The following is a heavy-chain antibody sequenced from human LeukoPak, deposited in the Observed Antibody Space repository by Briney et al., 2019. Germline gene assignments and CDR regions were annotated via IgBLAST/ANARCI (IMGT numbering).Heavy chain of an antibody. J-gene: IGHJ4*02. Sequence: GGSLRLSCAASGFTFSTYWMSWVRQAPGKGLEWVSTISVSAATNYADSVKGRFTISRDNSKNTLYLQMNNLRAEDTALYYCAKAVVPVISQHYFDYWGQGTLVTVSS. V-gene: IGHV3-23*01. CDR1: GFTFSTYW. CDR3: AKAVVPVISQHYFDY. D-gene: IGHD3-22*01. CDR2: ISVSAAT.